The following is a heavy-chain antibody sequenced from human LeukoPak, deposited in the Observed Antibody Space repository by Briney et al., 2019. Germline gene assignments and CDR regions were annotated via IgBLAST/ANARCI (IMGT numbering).Heavy chain of an antibody. V-gene: IGHV1-46*01. CDR3: AREGYSSSFYYYYYYMDV. J-gene: IGHJ6*03. Sequence: GASVKVSCKASGYTFTSYYMHWVRQAPGQGLEWMGIINPSGGSTSYAQKFQGRVTMTRDMSTSTVYMELSSLRSEDTAVYYCAREGYSSSFYYYYYYMDVWDKGTTVTVSS. D-gene: IGHD6-6*01. CDR2: INPSGGST. CDR1: GYTFTSYY.